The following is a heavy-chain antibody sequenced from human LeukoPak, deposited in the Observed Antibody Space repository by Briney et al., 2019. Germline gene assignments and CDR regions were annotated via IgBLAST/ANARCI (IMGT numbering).Heavy chain of an antibody. J-gene: IGHJ6*02. D-gene: IGHD7-27*01. CDR1: GFTFNNYG. CDR3: ARGTGAYCYRMDV. V-gene: IGHV3-33*01. Sequence: GGSLRLSCAASGFTFNNYGMHWVRQAPGKGLEWVAIMWYDGGNKHYADSVKGRFTISRDNSKNTLYLQMNSLRAEDTAVYYCARGTGAYCYRMDVWGQGTTVSVSS. CDR2: MWYDGGNK.